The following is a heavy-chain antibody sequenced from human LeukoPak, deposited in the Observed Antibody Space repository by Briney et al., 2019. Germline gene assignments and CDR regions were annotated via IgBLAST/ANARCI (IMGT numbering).Heavy chain of an antibody. CDR2: ISAYNGNT. J-gene: IGHJ4*02. D-gene: IGHD3-22*01. CDR3: ARDRRYYDSSGYNTPGGY. V-gene: IGHV1-18*01. CDR1: GYTFTSYG. Sequence: ASVKVSCKASGYTFTSYGISWVRQAPGQGLEWMGWISAYNGNTNYAQKLQGRVTMTTDTSTSKAYMELRSLRSDDTAVYYCARDRRYYDSSGYNTPGGYWGQGTLVTVSS.